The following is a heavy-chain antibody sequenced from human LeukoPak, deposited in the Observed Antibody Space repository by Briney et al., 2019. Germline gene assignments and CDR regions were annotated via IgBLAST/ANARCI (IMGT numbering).Heavy chain of an antibody. CDR2: IYHSGST. V-gene: IGHV4-38-2*02. Sequence: PSETLSLTCTVSGYSISSGYYWGWIRQPPGKGLEWIGSIYHSGSTYYNPSLKSRVTISVDTSKNQFSLKLSSVTAADTAVYYCASEYYYDSGGYYLGLSFDIWGQGTLVTVSS. CDR1: GYSISSGYY. CDR3: ASEYYYDSGGYYLGLSFDI. D-gene: IGHD3-22*01. J-gene: IGHJ3*02.